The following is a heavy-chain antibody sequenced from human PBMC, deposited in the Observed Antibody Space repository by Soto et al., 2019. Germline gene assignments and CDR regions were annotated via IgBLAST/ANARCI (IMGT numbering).Heavy chain of an antibody. J-gene: IGHJ3*02. CDR2: IYTSGST. Sequence: QVQLQESGPGLVKPSETLSLTCTVSGGSISSYYWSWIRQPAGKGLEWIGRIYTSGSTNYNPSLRSRVSMSVDKSKNQFSLKLSSVSAADTAVYYCARDGTQRFGGSTPAVDAFDIWGQGTMVTVSS. V-gene: IGHV4-4*07. CDR1: GGSISSYY. D-gene: IGHD1-26*01. CDR3: ARDGTQRFGGSTPAVDAFDI.